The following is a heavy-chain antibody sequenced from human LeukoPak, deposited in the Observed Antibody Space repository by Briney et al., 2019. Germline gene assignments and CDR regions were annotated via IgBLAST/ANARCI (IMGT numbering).Heavy chain of an antibody. CDR1: GGTFSSYA. Sequence: SVKVSCKASGGTFSSYAISWVRQAPGQGLEWMGGIIPIFGTANYAQKFQGRVTITTDESTSTAYMELSSLRSEDTAVYYCASPHPHTSYFDYWGQGTLVTVSS. J-gene: IGHJ4*02. CDR2: IIPIFGTA. CDR3: ASPHPHTSYFDY. V-gene: IGHV1-69*05.